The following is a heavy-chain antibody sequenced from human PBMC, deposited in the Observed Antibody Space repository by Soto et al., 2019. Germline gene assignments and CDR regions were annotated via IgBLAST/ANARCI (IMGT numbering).Heavy chain of an antibody. CDR2: IYSGGST. D-gene: IGHD6-13*01. CDR3: ARERLDSSSCWTPFWCPTSYGMDV. J-gene: IGHJ6*02. CDR1: GFTVSSNY. V-gene: IGHV3-53*01. Sequence: HPGGSLRLSCAASGFTVSSNYMSWVRQAPGKGLEWVSVIYSGGSTYYADSVKGRFTISRDNSKNTLYLQMNSLRAEDTAVYYCARERLDSSSCWTPFWCPTSYGMDVWGQGTTVTVSS.